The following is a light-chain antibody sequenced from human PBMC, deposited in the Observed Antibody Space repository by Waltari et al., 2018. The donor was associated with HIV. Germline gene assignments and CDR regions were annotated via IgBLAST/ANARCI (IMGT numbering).Light chain of an antibody. CDR1: SSDVVGYNY. V-gene: IGLV2-14*03. J-gene: IGLJ2*01. Sequence: QSALTQPASVSGSPGQSITISCTGTSSDVVGYNYVSWYQQHPGRAPKLMIYDVSKRPSGVSSRFPGSTSCNAASLPISGLQAEDEADYYCSSYTSSSTRVFGGGTKLTVL. CDR2: DVS. CDR3: SSYTSSSTRV.